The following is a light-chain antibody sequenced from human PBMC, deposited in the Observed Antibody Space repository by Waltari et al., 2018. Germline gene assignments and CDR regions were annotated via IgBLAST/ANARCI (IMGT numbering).Light chain of an antibody. Sequence: QSVLTQPPSVSGTPGQRVTISCSGSSSNIGRNFVYWYQQLPGTAPKLLIYMDNQRPSGVPDRFSGSKSGPSASLAISGLRSEDEGNYYCAAWDDILSGFVLFGGGTKVTVL. V-gene: IGLV1-47*01. CDR2: MDN. CDR3: AAWDDILSGFVL. CDR1: SSNIGRNF. J-gene: IGLJ2*01.